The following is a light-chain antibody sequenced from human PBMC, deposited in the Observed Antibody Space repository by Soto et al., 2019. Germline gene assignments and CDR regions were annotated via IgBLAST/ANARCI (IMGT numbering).Light chain of an antibody. Sequence: QSVLTQPPSASGSPGQSVTISCPGTSSDIGGGYNYVSWYQHHPGKVPKLMIYEVSKRPSGVPDRFYGSKSGNTASLTVSWLQAEDEADYFCSSYAGNNNLIFGGGTKVTVL. CDR1: SSDIGGGYNY. CDR3: SSYAGNNNLI. CDR2: EVS. J-gene: IGLJ2*01. V-gene: IGLV2-8*01.